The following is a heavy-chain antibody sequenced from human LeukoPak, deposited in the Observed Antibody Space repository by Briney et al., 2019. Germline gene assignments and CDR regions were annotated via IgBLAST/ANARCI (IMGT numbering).Heavy chain of an antibody. CDR3: ARVPQSSGWEPIDY. Sequence: SETLSLTCAVYGGSFTGYYWSWIRQPPGKRLEWIGEINHSGSTNYNPSLRSRVTMSVDTSKNQFSLNLHSVAAAATDVYYCARVPQSSGWEPIDYWGQGTLVTVSS. CDR2: INHSGST. J-gene: IGHJ4*02. D-gene: IGHD6-19*01. V-gene: IGHV4-34*01. CDR1: GGSFTGYY.